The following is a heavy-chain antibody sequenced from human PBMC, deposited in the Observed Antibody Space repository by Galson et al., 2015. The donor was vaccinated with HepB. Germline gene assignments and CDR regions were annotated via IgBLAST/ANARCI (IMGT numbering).Heavy chain of an antibody. CDR1: GGTFSSYA. D-gene: IGHD3-22*01. V-gene: IGHV1-69*13. Sequence: SVKVSCKASGGTFSSYAISWVRQAPGQGLEWMEGIIPIFGTANYAQKFQGRVTITANESTSTAYMELSSLRSEDTAVYYCARSFQQYFYDSSGYERYWYFDLWGRGTLVTVSS. CDR2: IIPIFGTA. CDR3: ARSFQQYFYDSSGYERYWYFDL. J-gene: IGHJ2*01.